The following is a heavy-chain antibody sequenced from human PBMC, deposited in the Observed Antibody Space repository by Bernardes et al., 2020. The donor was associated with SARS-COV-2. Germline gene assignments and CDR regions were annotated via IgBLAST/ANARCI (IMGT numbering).Heavy chain of an antibody. CDR2: IYYSGST. D-gene: IGHD3-9*01. Sequence: SETLSLTCTVSGGSISSSSYYWGWIRQPPGKGLEWIGSIYYSGSTYYNPSLKSRVTISVDTSKNQFSLKLSSVTAADTAVYYCASANRREKRYFEMNWFDPWGQGTLVTVSS. CDR1: GGSISSSSYY. V-gene: IGHV4-39*01. CDR3: ASANRREKRYFEMNWFDP. J-gene: IGHJ5*02.